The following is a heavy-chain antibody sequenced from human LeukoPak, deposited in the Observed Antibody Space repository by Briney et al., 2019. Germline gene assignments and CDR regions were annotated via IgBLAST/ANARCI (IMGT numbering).Heavy chain of an antibody. J-gene: IGHJ4*02. CDR2: IKEDGSDK. Sequence: GGSLRLSCSASAFTFSMYWMTWVRQAPGKGLEWVATIKEDGSDKYYVDSVKGRFTIPRDNSKNTLYLQMNSLRAEDTAVYYCASLREDFDYWGQGTLVTVSS. D-gene: IGHD3-16*01. CDR3: ASLREDFDY. CDR1: AFTFSMYW. V-gene: IGHV3-7*02.